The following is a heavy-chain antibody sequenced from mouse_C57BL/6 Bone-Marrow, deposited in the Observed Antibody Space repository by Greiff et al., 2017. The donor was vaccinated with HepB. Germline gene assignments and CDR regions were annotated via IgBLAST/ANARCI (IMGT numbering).Heavy chain of an antibody. D-gene: IGHD2-3*01. J-gene: IGHJ1*03. CDR1: GYTFTDYY. Sequence: VQLKESGPVLVKPGASVKMSCKASGYTFTDYYMNWVKQSHGKSLEWIGVINPYNGGTSYNQKFKGKATLTVDKSSSTAYMELNSLTSEDSAVYYCARWGWLLRYFDVWGTGTTVTVSS. V-gene: IGHV1-19*01. CDR3: ARWGWLLRYFDV. CDR2: INPYNGGT.